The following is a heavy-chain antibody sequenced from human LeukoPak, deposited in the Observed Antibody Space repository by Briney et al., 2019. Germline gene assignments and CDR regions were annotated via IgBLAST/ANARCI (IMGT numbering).Heavy chain of an antibody. J-gene: IGHJ4*02. D-gene: IGHD3-10*01. CDR2: ISSSSSYI. CDR3: ARGGLERWFGELWLVSY. CDR1: GFTFSSYS. Sequence: PGGSLRLSCAASGFTFSSYSMNWVRQAPGKGLEWVSSISSSSSYIYCADSVKGRFTISRDNAKNSLYLQMNSLRAEDTAVYYCARGGLERWFGELWLVSYWGQGTLVTVSS. V-gene: IGHV3-21*01.